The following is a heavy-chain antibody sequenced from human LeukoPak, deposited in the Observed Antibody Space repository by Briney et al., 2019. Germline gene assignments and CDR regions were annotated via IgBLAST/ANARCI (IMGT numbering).Heavy chain of an antibody. CDR2: IKQDGSDK. J-gene: IGHJ4*02. CDR3: GKEVERHFDLKY. CDR1: EFTFNNYW. V-gene: IGHV3-7*03. Sequence: GGSLRLSCAASEFTFNNYWMTWVRQAPGKGLEWVANIKQDGSDKYYVDSVKGRFTISRDNAKKSLYLQMNSLRAEDTAIYYCGKEVERHFDLKYWGQGTLVTVSS.